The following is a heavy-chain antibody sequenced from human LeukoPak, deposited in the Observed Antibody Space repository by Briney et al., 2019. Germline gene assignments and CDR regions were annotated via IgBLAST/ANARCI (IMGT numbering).Heavy chain of an antibody. CDR1: GFTFSSYA. V-gene: IGHV3-30*04. Sequence: GRSLRLSCAASGFTFSSYAMHWVRQAPGKGLEWVAVISYDGSNKYYADSVKGRFTISRDNSKNTLYLQMNSLRAEDTAVYYCARQEQQLVYYYYGMDVWGKGTTVTVSS. CDR2: ISYDGSNK. J-gene: IGHJ6*04. D-gene: IGHD6-13*01. CDR3: ARQEQQLVYYYYGMDV.